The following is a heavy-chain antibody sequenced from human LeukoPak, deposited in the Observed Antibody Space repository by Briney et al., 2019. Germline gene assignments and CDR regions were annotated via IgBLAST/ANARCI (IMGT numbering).Heavy chain of an antibody. CDR1: QFTFSNYA. CDR3: AKMPCYYYDSSGYCSYYFDY. Sequence: GGSLRLSCAASQFTFSNYAMSWVRQAPGKGLEWVANIKQDGSEKYYVDSVKGRFTISRDNSKNTLYLQMNSLRAEDTAVYYCAKMPCYYYDSSGYCSYYFDYWGQGTLVTVSS. CDR2: IKQDGSEK. J-gene: IGHJ4*02. D-gene: IGHD3-22*01. V-gene: IGHV3-7*03.